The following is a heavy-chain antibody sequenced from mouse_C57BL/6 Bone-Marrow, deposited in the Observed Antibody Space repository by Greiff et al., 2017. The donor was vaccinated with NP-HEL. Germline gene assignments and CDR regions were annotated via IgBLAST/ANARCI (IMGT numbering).Heavy chain of an antibody. CDR1: GFTFSDFY. J-gene: IGHJ4*01. Sequence: EVNVVESGGGLVQSGRSLRLSCATSGFTFSDFYMEWVRQAPGKGLEWIAASRNKANDYTTEYSASVKGRFIVSRDTSQSILYLQMNALRAEDTAIYYCARDASSYDAMDYWGQGTSVTVSS. V-gene: IGHV7-1*01. D-gene: IGHD1-1*01. CDR3: ARDASSYDAMDY. CDR2: SRNKANDYTT.